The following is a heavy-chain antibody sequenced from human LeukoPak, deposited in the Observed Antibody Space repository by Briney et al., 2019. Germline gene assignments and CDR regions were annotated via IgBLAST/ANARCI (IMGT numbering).Heavy chain of an antibody. J-gene: IGHJ6*04. Sequence: GRSLRLSCAASGFNFSNYAMHWVRQAPGKGLEWVAVISYEGNNKYYADSVKGRFTISRDNSKNTLYLQMNSLRAEDTAVYYCAELGITMIGGVWGKGTTVTISS. CDR1: GFNFSNYA. CDR3: AELGITMIGGV. V-gene: IGHV3-30*04. CDR2: ISYEGNNK. D-gene: IGHD3-10*02.